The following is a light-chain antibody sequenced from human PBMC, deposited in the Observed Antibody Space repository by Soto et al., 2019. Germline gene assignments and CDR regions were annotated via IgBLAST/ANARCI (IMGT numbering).Light chain of an antibody. J-gene: IGKJ1*01. CDR1: QRISTY. CDR3: QQCYSSPRT. V-gene: IGKV1-39*01. CDR2: AAS. Sequence: DNQMTQSPSTLSAGVGDRVTITCRASQRISTYLNWYQQKPGKAPTLLIYAASSLQSGVPSRFSGGGSGTDFTLSINTLQPEDFATYFCQQCYSSPRTFGQGTKVEIK.